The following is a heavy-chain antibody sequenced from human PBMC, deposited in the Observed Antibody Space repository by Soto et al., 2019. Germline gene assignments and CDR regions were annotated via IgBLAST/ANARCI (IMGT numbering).Heavy chain of an antibody. CDR1: GFPFSSYV. CDR3: VRVAGSGGYFDF. Sequence: VQLLESGGGLAQPGGSLRLSCATSGFPFSSYVMAWVRQAPGKGLAWVSGISGRGGSSFYADSVKGRFTISRDNSKSTLYLQMSSLRAEDTAVYYCVRVAGSGGYFDFWGQGILVTVSS. J-gene: IGHJ4*02. D-gene: IGHD3-10*01. CDR2: ISGRGGSS. V-gene: IGHV3-23*01.